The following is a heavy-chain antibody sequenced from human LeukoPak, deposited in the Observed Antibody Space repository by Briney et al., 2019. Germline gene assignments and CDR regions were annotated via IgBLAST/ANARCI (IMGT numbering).Heavy chain of an antibody. CDR1: GGSISGFY. D-gene: IGHD3-22*01. Sequence: PSETLSLTCTVSGGSISGFYWSWLRQPAGKGLEWIGRIYTSGITNYSPSLKSRVTISVDKSKNQFSLKLSSVTAADTAVYYCAREALPGSYYDSSGYYPNYYYYYHMDVWNKGTTVTVSS. CDR2: IYTSGIT. CDR3: AREALPGSYYDSSGYYPNYYYYYHMDV. V-gene: IGHV4-4*07. J-gene: IGHJ6*03.